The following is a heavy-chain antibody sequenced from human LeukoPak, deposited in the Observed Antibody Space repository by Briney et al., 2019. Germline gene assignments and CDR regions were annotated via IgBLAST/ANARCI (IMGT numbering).Heavy chain of an antibody. V-gene: IGHV1-2*06. CDR1: GYTFTGYY. CDR2: INPNSGGT. CDR3: ARGNIVVVPAAISGDY. D-gene: IGHD2-2*01. J-gene: IGHJ4*02. Sequence: ASVKVSCKASGYTFTGYYMHWVRQAPGQGLEWMGRINPNSGGTNYAQKFQGRVTMTRDTSISTAYMELSRLRSDDTAVYYCARGNIVVVPAAISGDYWGQGTLVTVSS.